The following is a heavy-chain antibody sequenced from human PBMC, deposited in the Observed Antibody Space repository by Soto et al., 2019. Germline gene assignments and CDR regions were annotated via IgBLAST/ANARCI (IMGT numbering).Heavy chain of an antibody. CDR1: GGTFSSYS. V-gene: IGHV1-69*01. Sequence: QVQLVQSGAEVKKPGSSVKVSCKASGGTFSSYSINWVRQAPGQGLEWMGEIIPIFGTANYVQKFQGRVTMTADESTSTADMELSSLRSEDTAVYYCARDGGRHSGGIDYWGQGTLVTVSS. CDR3: ARDGGRHSGGIDY. D-gene: IGHD3-16*01. CDR2: IIPIFGTA. J-gene: IGHJ4*02.